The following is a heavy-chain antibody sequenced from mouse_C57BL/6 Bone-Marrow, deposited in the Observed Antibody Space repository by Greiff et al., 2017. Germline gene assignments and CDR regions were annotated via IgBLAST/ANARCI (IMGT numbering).Heavy chain of an antibody. CDR2: IDPSDSDT. J-gene: IGHJ4*01. V-gene: IGHV1-50*01. CDR3: ATDYYYALCG. CDR1: GYTFTSYL. D-gene: IGHD1-1*02. Sequence: VQLQQPGAELVKPGASVKLSCTASGYTFTSYLMQWVKQRPGQGLEWIGEIDPSDSDTNSNSKFKGKATLTVDTSSSTAYLQLSSLTSEDSAVYYCATDYYYALCGRGQAPTVT.